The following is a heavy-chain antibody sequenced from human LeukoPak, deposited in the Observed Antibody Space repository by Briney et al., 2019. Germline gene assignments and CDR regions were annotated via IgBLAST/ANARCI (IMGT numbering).Heavy chain of an antibody. CDR2: ISYDGSNK. Sequence: SGGSLRLSCAASGFTFSSYAMHWVRQAPGKGLEWVAVISYDGSNKYYADSVKGRFTISRDNSKNTLYLQMNSLRAEDTAVYYCARPYSSGWYSIDYWGQGTLVTVSS. CDR3: ARPYSSGWYSIDY. CDR1: GFTFSSYA. V-gene: IGHV3-30-3*01. J-gene: IGHJ4*02. D-gene: IGHD6-19*01.